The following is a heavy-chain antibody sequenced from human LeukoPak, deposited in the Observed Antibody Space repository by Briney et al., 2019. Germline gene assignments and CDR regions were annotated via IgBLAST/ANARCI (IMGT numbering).Heavy chain of an antibody. CDR1: GGSFSGYY. CDR2: IYYSGST. D-gene: IGHD1-26*01. Sequence: RTSETLSLTCAVYGGSFSGYYWSWIRQPPGKGLEWIGYIYYSGSTNYNPSLKSRVTISVDTSKNQFSLKLSSVTAADTAVYYCARDRRGDRYSGSYRTIDYWGQGTLVTVSS. CDR3: ARDRRGDRYSGSYRTIDY. V-gene: IGHV4-59*01. J-gene: IGHJ4*02.